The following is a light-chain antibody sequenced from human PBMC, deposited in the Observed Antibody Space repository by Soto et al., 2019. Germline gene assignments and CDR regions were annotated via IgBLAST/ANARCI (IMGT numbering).Light chain of an antibody. CDR3: SSYTRSSTLV. J-gene: IGLJ2*01. V-gene: IGLV2-14*01. CDR1: NSDVGRYNY. Sequence: QSALTQPASVSGSPGQSITISCTGTNSDVGRYNYVSWYQQHPGKATKLMIYEVSNRPSGVSNRFSGSKSGNTASLTISGLQAEDEADYYCSSYTRSSTLVFGGGTKLTVL. CDR2: EVS.